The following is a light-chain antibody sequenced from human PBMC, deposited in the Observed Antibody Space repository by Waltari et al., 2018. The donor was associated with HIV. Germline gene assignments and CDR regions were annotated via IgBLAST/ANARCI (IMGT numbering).Light chain of an antibody. J-gene: IGKJ2*01. Sequence: DIQMTQSPSILSASVGDRVTITCRASQTIRSWLAWYQPKPGKAPNLLIYKASNLKSGVPSRFTAIGSGTDYTLTLSSLQPDDSATYYCRQYQSYSQTFGQGTKLEIK. CDR3: RQYQSYSQT. CDR2: KAS. CDR1: QTIRSW. V-gene: IGKV1-5*03.